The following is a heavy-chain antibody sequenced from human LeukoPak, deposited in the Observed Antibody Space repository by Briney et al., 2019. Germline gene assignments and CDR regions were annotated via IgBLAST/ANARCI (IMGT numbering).Heavy chain of an antibody. CDR2: INPSGGST. CDR3: AIISVGKATIPFDF. CDR1: GYTFTSYY. D-gene: IGHD5-24*01. J-gene: IGHJ4*02. V-gene: IGHV1-46*01. Sequence: GSVRVSCEASGYTFTSYYMHWVRQAPGQGLEWVGIINPSGGSTSYAQKVQGRVTMTRDTTTSTVYMELSSLRAEDTAVYYCAIISVGKATIPFDFWGQGTLVTVSS.